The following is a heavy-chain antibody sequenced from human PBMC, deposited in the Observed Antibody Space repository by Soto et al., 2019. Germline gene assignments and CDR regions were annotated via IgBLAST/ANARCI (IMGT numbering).Heavy chain of an antibody. CDR3: ASESGGSCYFL. J-gene: IGHJ4*02. CDR2: IKQDGSEK. V-gene: IGHV3-7*01. CDR1: GFTFSSYW. D-gene: IGHD2-15*01. Sequence: GGSLRLSCAASGFTFSSYWMSWVRQAPGKGLEWVANIKQDGSEKYYVDSVKGRFTISRDNAKNSLYLQMNSLRAEDTAVYYCASESGGSCYFLWGQGTLVTVSS.